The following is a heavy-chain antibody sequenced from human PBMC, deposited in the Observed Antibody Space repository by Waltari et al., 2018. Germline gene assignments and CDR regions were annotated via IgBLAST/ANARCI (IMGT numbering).Heavy chain of an antibody. CDR1: GFTVSSNY. CDR2: IYSGGST. Sequence: GGLIQPGGSLRLSCAASGFTVSSNYMSWVRQAPGKGLEWVSVIYSGGSTYYADSVKGRFTISRDNSKNTLYLQMNSLRAEDTAVYYCARDLDYGDSPGAFDIWGQGTMVTVSS. V-gene: IGHV3-53*01. CDR3: ARDLDYGDSPGAFDI. D-gene: IGHD4-17*01. J-gene: IGHJ3*02.